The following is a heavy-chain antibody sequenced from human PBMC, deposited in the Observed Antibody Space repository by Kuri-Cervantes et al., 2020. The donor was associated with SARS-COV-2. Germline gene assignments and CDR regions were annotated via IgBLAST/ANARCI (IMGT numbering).Heavy chain of an antibody. CDR3: ARDRATGLQLSGEYYFDY. D-gene: IGHD5-24*01. Sequence: SETLSLTCTVSGGSISSSSYYWGWIRQPPGKGLEWIGSIYYSGSTYYNPSLRSRVTISVDTSKNQFSLKLSSVTAADTAVYYCARDRATGLQLSGEYYFDYWGQGTLVTVSS. CDR1: GGSISSSSYY. J-gene: IGHJ4*02. V-gene: IGHV4-39*07. CDR2: IYYSGST.